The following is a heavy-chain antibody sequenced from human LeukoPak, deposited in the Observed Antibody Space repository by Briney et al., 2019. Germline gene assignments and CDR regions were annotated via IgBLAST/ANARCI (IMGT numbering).Heavy chain of an antibody. CDR3: VRVGVLTTVFDY. D-gene: IGHD4/OR15-4a*01. CDR1: GYSFTTYY. Sequence: ASVKVSCKASGYSFTTYYIHWVRQAPGQGLEWMGWINTRTANPTYAQGFVGRFVFSVDTSVNTAYLQISSLKAEDTAVYYCVRVGVLTTVFDYWGQGTLVAVSS. V-gene: IGHV7-4-1*02. CDR2: INTRTANP. J-gene: IGHJ4*02.